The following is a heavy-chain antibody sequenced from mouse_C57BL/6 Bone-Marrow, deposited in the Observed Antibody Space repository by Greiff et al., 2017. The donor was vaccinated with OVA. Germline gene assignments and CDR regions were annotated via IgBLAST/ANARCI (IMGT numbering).Heavy chain of an antibody. CDR3: ARPIYYYGSEFAY. CDR2: ISNLAYSI. V-gene: IGHV5-15*01. Sequence: EVKLVESGGGLVQPGGSLKLSCAASGFTFSDYGMAWVRQAPRKGPEWVAFISNLAYSIYYADTVTGRFTISRENAKNTLYLEMSSLRSEDTAMYYCARPIYYYGSEFAYWGQGTLVTVSA. J-gene: IGHJ3*01. CDR1: GFTFSDYG. D-gene: IGHD1-1*01.